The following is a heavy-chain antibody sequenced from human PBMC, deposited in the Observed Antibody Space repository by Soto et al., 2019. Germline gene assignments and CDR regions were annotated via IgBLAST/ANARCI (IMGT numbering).Heavy chain of an antibody. V-gene: IGHV3-23*01. Sequence: EVQLLESGGGLVQPGGSLRLSCAASGFTFSSYAMSWVRQAPGKGLEWVSGIVGSGASTYYADSVKGRFTISRDNSKITLFLQMNSLRAEDTAVYYCAKDPQFSGWFGLYYFDCWGQGTRVTVSS. CDR3: AKDPQFSGWFGLYYFDC. D-gene: IGHD6-19*01. CDR1: GFTFSSYA. J-gene: IGHJ4*02. CDR2: IVGSGAST.